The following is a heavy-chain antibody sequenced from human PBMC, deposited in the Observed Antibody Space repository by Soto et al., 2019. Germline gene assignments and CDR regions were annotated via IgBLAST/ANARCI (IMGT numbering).Heavy chain of an antibody. Sequence: PGGSLRLSCAASGFTFSSYGMKLVRQAPGKGLEWVSLIGESGTPTYYADSVKGRFTISRDNSGNTLFLEMYSLRAEDTAVYYCARYIPGVRYYGMDVWGQGTTVTVSS. J-gene: IGHJ6*02. CDR2: IGESGTPT. V-gene: IGHV3-23*01. CDR1: GFTFSSYG. D-gene: IGHD2-2*01. CDR3: ARYIPGVRYYGMDV.